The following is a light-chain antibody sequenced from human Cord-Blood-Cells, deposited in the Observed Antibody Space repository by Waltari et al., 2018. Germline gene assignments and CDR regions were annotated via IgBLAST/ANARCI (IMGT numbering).Light chain of an antibody. V-gene: IGKV1-33*01. J-gene: IGKJ1*01. Sequence: DIQMPQSPSSLSASVGDRVTITCQASQDISNYLNWYQQKPGKAPKPLIYDASKLETGVPSRFSGSGSGTDFTFTISSLQPEDIATYYCQQSYSTPWTFGQGTKVEIK. CDR2: DAS. CDR1: QDISNY. CDR3: QQSYSTPWT.